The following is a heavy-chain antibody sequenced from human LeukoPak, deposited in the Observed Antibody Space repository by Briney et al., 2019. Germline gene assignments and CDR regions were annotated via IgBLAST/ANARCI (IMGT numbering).Heavy chain of an antibody. Sequence: GGSLRLSCAASGFTFSNYAMNWVRQAPGKRLEWISAISGGSGGTYYGDSVKGRFTTSRDNSKNTVYLEMNSLRAEDTAVYYCAKDRNYDFWSGYRYFDSWGQGTLVTVSS. D-gene: IGHD3-3*01. CDR2: ISGGSGGT. CDR1: GFTFSNYA. V-gene: IGHV3-23*01. CDR3: AKDRNYDFWSGYRYFDS. J-gene: IGHJ4*02.